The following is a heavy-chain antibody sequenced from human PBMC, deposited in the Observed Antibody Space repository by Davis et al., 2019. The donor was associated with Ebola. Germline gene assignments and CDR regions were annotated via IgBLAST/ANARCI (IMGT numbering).Heavy chain of an antibody. V-gene: IGHV3-30*03. CDR1: GFTFSSYG. D-gene: IGHD3-16*01. CDR2: ISYDGSNK. Sequence: GESLKISCAASGFTFSSYGMHWVRQAPGKGLEWVSVISYDGSNKYYADSVKGRFTISRDNSKNTLYLQMNSLRAEDTATYYCAREGGYWGQGTLVTVSS. CDR3: AREGGY. J-gene: IGHJ4*02.